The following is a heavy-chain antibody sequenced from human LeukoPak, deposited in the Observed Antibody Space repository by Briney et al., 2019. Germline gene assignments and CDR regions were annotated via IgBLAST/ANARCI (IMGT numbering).Heavy chain of an antibody. V-gene: IGHV1-18*01. CDR1: GYTFTSYG. J-gene: IGHJ4*02. D-gene: IGHD3-22*01. CDR3: ASEIGSYYDSSGYYASNDY. CDR2: ISAYNGST. Sequence: ASVKVSCKASGYTFTSYGISWVRQAPGQGLEWMGWISAYNGSTSYAQKFQGRVTMTRDTSTSTVYMELSSLRSEDTAVYYCASEIGSYYDSSGYYASNDYWGQGTLVTVSS.